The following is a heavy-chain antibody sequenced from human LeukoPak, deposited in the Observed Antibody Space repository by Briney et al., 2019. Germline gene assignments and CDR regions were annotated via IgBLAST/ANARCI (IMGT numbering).Heavy chain of an antibody. D-gene: IGHD4-11*01. J-gene: IGHJ5*02. V-gene: IGHV4-59*01. Sequence: KPSETLSLTCTVSGGSISSYYWSWIRQPPGKGLEWIGYIYYSGSTNYNPPLKSRVTISVDTSKNQFSLKLSSVTAADTAVYYCASLMTTVTASWFDPWGQGTLVTVSS. CDR3: ASLMTTVTASWFDP. CDR1: GGSISSYY. CDR2: IYYSGST.